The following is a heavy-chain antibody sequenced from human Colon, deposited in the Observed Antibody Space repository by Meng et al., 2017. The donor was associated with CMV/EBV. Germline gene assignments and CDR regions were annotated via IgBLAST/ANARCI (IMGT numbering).Heavy chain of an antibody. J-gene: IGHJ4*02. Sequence: GGSLRLSCAASGFSFSTSEMNWVRQAPGKGLEWVSSISYSSSFIYYVDPLKGRFTISRDNAKNSLFLQMNNLRAEDTGVYYCARGADLDFWGQGTLVTVSS. D-gene: IGHD4/OR15-4a*01. V-gene: IGHV3-21*01. CDR3: ARGADLDF. CDR2: ISYSSSFI. CDR1: GFSFSTSE.